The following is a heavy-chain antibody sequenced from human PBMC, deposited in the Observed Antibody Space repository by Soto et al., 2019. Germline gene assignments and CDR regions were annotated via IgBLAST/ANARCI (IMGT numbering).Heavy chain of an antibody. CDR3: ARGRLFWSGYDAFDI. CDR1: GYTFTGYY. Sequence: ASVKVSCKASGYTFTGYYMHWVRQAPGQGLEWMGWINPNSGGTNYAQKFQGWVTMTRDTSISTAYMELSRLRSDDTAVYYCARGRLFWSGYDAFDIWGQGTMVTVSS. V-gene: IGHV1-2*04. D-gene: IGHD3-3*01. CDR2: INPNSGGT. J-gene: IGHJ3*02.